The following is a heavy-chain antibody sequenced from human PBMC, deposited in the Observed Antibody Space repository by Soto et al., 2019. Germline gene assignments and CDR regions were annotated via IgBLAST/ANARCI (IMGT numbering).Heavy chain of an antibody. CDR1: GGTFSSYA. J-gene: IGHJ6*02. D-gene: IGHD3-16*02. CDR2: IIPIFGTA. CDR3: ARVYYDYVWGSYRPYYYYYGMDV. V-gene: IGHV1-69*13. Sequence: SVKVSCKASGGTFSSYAISWVRQAPGQGLEWMGGIIPIFGTANYAQKFKGRVTITADESTSTAYMELSSLRSEDTAVYYCARVYYDYVWGSYRPYYYYYGMDVWGQGTTVTVSS.